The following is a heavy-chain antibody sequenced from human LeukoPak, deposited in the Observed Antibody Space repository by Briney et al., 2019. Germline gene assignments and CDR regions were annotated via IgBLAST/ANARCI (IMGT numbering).Heavy chain of an antibody. D-gene: IGHD3-10*01. V-gene: IGHV6-1*01. Sequence: SQTLSLTCAISGDSVSSNSAAWNWIRQSPSRGLEWLGRTYYRSKWYNDYAVSVKSRITINPDTSKNQFSLQLSSVTAADTAVYYCARRRSRYYGSGSSLDYWGQGTLVTVSS. CDR2: TYYRSKWYN. CDR1: GDSVSSNSAA. CDR3: ARRRSRYYGSGSSLDY. J-gene: IGHJ4*02.